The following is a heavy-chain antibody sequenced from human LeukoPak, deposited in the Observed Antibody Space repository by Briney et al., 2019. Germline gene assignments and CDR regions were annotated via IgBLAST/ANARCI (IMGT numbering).Heavy chain of an antibody. D-gene: IGHD6-13*01. V-gene: IGHV4-4*07. CDR3: ARQIASAGTAGFDF. J-gene: IGHJ4*02. CDR2: IYSTGST. Sequence: SETLSLTCTVSGGSISSYYWSWIRQPAGKGLEWIGRIYSTGSTYYNPSLKSRVTMSVDTSKNQFSLRLRSVTAADTAVYYCARQIASAGTAGFDFWGQGALVTVSS. CDR1: GGSISSYY.